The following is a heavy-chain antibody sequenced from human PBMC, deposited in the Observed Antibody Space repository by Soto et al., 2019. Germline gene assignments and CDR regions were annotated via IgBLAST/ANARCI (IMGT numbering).Heavy chain of an antibody. J-gene: IGHJ6*02. CDR3: AKSFGSPHYYYYYGMDV. Sequence: PGGSLRLSCAASGFTFSSYGMHWVRQAPGKGLEWVAVISYDGSNKYYADSVKGRFTISRDNSKNTLYLQMNSLRAEDTAVYYCAKSFGSPHYYYYYGMDVWGQGTTVTVSS. D-gene: IGHD3-10*01. CDR1: GFTFSSYG. V-gene: IGHV3-30*18. CDR2: ISYDGSNK.